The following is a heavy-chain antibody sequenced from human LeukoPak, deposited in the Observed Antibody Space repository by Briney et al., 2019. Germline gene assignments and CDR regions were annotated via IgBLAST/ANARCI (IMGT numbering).Heavy chain of an antibody. J-gene: IGHJ4*02. D-gene: IGHD3-22*01. CDR1: GGSISSGGYS. Sequence: SQTLSLTCAVSGGSISSGGYSWSWIRQPPGKGLEWIGYIYHSGSTYYNPSLKSRVTISVDTSKNQFSLKLSSVTAADTAVYYCAREDYYDSSGYYYWGQGTLVTVSS. V-gene: IGHV4-30-2*05. CDR3: AREDYYDSSGYYY. CDR2: IYHSGST.